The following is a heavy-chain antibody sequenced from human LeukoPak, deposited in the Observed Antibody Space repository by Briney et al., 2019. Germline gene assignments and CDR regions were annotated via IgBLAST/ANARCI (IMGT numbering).Heavy chain of an antibody. J-gene: IGHJ6*02. CDR3: ARQSHDYYYGMDV. CDR1: GYSFSSYW. V-gene: IGHV5-51*01. CDR2: IYPGDSDT. Sequence: KCGESLKISRKGSGYSFSSYWIAWVRQMPGKGLEWMGIIYPGDSDTRYSPSFQGQVSISADKSITTAYLQWSSLEASDTAKYYCARQSHDYYYGMDVWGQGTTVTVSS.